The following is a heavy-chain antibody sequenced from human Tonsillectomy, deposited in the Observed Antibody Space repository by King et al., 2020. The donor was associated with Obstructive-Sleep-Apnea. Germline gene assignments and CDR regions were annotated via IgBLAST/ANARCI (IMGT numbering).Heavy chain of an antibody. J-gene: IGHJ4*02. CDR1: GYSFTSSG. CDR2: ISGYNGIT. Sequence: HVQLVESGAEVKKPGASVKVSCKASGYSFTSSGISWVRQAPGQGLEWMGWISGYNGITKYPQNLQDRVTMTTDTSASTAYMELRSLRSDDTAVYYCARANHDYGDYVVGSRFDYWGQGTPVTVSS. CDR3: ARANHDYGDYVVGSRFDY. V-gene: IGHV1-18*04. D-gene: IGHD4-17*01.